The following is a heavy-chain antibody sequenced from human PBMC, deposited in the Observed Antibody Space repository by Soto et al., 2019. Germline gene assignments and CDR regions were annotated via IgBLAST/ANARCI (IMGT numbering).Heavy chain of an antibody. J-gene: IGHJ3*02. V-gene: IGHV3-23*01. CDR2: INNNGGDT. D-gene: IGHD3-16*01. CDR3: AKKGEGWINGGRVPAAFDI. CDR1: GFTFSTYA. Sequence: EVQLLESGGGLVQPGGSLRLSCTASGFTFSTYAMSWVRQAPGKGLEWVSGINNNGGDTYYADSVKGRFTISRDNSKNTLYLRMNSMRAEDTAVYYCAKKGEGWINGGRVPAAFDIWGQGTMVTVSP.